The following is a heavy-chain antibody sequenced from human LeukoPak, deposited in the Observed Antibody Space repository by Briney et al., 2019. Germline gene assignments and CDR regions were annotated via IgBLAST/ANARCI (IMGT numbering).Heavy chain of an antibody. Sequence: GGSLRLSCAASGFTVSSNYMSWVRQAPGKGLERVSVIYSGGSTYYADSVKGRFTISRDNSKNTLYLQMNSLRAEDTAVYYCARGRLGCSGGSCHPDYWGQGTLVTVSS. V-gene: IGHV3-53*01. D-gene: IGHD2-15*01. CDR2: IYSGGST. CDR3: ARGRLGCSGGSCHPDY. CDR1: GFTVSSNY. J-gene: IGHJ4*02.